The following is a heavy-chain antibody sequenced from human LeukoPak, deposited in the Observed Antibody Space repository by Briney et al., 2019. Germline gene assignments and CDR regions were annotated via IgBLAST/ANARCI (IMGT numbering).Heavy chain of an antibody. CDR1: GFTVSSDY. D-gene: IGHD3-10*01. Sequence: GGSLRLSCAASGFTVSSDYMTWVRQAPGKGLEWVSVIYSGDSTYYADSVKGRFTISRDNSKNTVFLQMNSLRADDTAVYYCARDLSAGSGLFDHWGQGTRVIVSS. J-gene: IGHJ4*02. V-gene: IGHV3-53*01. CDR2: IYSGDST. CDR3: ARDLSAGSGLFDH.